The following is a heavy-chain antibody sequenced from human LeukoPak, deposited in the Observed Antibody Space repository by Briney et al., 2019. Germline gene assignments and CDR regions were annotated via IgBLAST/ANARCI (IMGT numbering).Heavy chain of an antibody. J-gene: IGHJ4*02. Sequence: GRSLRLSCAASGFTFSNAWMSWVRQAPGKGLEWVGRIKSKTDGGTTDYAAPVKGRFTISRDDSKNTLYLQMNSLKTEDTAVYYCTTDHRVVRCSGGSCYYNLGYWGQGTLVTVSS. V-gene: IGHV3-15*01. CDR3: TTDHRVVRCSGGSCYYNLGY. D-gene: IGHD2-15*01. CDR1: GFTFSNAW. CDR2: IKSKTDGGTT.